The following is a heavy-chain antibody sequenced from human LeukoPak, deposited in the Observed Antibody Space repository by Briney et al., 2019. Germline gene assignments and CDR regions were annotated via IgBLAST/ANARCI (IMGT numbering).Heavy chain of an antibody. CDR2: INPSSGGT. Sequence: ASVKVSCKASGYTFTGYYMHWVRQAPGQGLEWMGWINPSSGGTNYAQNFQGRVTMTRDTSISTPYMELSWLRSDDTAVYYCARALYTSRSYLATFSPTNFDYWGQGTLVTVSS. CDR1: GYTFTGYY. D-gene: IGHD6-13*01. CDR3: ARALYTSRSYLATFSPTNFDY. J-gene: IGHJ4*02. V-gene: IGHV1-2*02.